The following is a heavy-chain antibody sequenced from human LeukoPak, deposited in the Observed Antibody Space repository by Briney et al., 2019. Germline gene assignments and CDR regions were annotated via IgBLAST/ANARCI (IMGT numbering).Heavy chain of an antibody. CDR1: GFIVSSNY. V-gene: IGHV3-66*04. CDR2: IYAGGRT. Sequence: GGSLRLSCAASGFIVSSNYMSWVRQAPGKGLEWVSVIYAGGRTLYADSVTGRFTISRDNSKDTLYLQMNSLRDEDTALYYCARHIVVVAAPDAFDLWGTGTIVTVSS. CDR3: ARHIVVVAAPDAFDL. J-gene: IGHJ3*01. D-gene: IGHD2-21*02.